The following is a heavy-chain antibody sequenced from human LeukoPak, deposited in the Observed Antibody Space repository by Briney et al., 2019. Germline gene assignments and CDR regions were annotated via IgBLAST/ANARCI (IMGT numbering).Heavy chain of an antibody. V-gene: IGHV1-46*01. D-gene: IGHD5-12*01. CDR3: ARDQLVGWLRSDEPLWY. CDR2: INPSGGST. Sequence: ASVKVSCKASGYTFTSYYMHWVRQAPGQGLEWMGIINPSGGSTSYAQKLQGRVTMTRDTSTSTVYMELSSLRSEDTAVYYCARDQLVGWLRSDEPLWYWGQGTLVTVSS. CDR1: GYTFTSYY. J-gene: IGHJ4*02.